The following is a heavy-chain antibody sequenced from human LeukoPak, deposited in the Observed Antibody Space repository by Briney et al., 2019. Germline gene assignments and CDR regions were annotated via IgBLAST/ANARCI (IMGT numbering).Heavy chain of an antibody. Sequence: PSETLSLTCTVSGASISSHYWSWMRQPAGKGLEWIGRIYTSGSNKYNPSLTSRVTMSLDTSKNQFSLKLISLTAADTAVYYCARGRGYYGVYYFDYWGQGSLVTVSS. CDR3: ARGRGYYGVYYFDY. D-gene: IGHD3-10*01. CDR2: IYTSGSN. J-gene: IGHJ4*02. V-gene: IGHV4-4*07. CDR1: GASISSHY.